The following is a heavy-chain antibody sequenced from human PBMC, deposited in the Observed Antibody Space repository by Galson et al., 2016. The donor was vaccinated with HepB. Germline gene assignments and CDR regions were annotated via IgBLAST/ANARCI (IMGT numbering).Heavy chain of an antibody. J-gene: IGHJ6*03. Sequence: SLRLSCAASGFTFSSYSMNWVRQAPGKGLEWVSTISHSSTYVFYADSVKGRFTISRDNAKNSLYLQMHRLRAEDTAVYYCARPGGVEPPDVWGKGTTVTVS. CDR2: ISHSSTYV. D-gene: IGHD3-16*01. CDR1: GFTFSSYS. CDR3: ARPGGVEPPDV. V-gene: IGHV3-21*01.